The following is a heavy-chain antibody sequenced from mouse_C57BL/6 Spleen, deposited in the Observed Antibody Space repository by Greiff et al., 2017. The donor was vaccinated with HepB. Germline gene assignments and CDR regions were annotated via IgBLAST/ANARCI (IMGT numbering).Heavy chain of an antibody. J-gene: IGHJ1*03. CDR2: IDPSDSYT. CDR3: ARIYYGSSHWYFDV. D-gene: IGHD1-1*01. V-gene: IGHV1-69*01. Sequence: QVQLKQSGAELVMPGASVKLSCKASGYTFTSYWMHWVKQRPGQGLEWIGEIDPSDSYTNYNQKFKGKSTLTVDKSSSTAYMQLSSLTSEDSAVYYCARIYYGSSHWYFDVWGTGTTVTVSS. CDR1: GYTFTSYW.